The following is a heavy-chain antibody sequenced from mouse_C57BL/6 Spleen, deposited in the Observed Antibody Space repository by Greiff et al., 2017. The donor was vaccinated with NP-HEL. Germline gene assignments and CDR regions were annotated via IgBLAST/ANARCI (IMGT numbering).Heavy chain of an antibody. Sequence: QVQLKQPGAELVKPGASVKMSCKASGYTFTSYWITWVKQRPGQGLEWIGDIYPGSGSTNYDEKFKSKATLTVDTSSSTAYMQLSSLTSEDSAVYYCARGGAHFDVWGTGTTVTVSS. CDR3: ARGGAHFDV. V-gene: IGHV1-55*01. CDR1: GYTFTSYW. CDR2: IYPGSGST. J-gene: IGHJ1*03. D-gene: IGHD3-1*01.